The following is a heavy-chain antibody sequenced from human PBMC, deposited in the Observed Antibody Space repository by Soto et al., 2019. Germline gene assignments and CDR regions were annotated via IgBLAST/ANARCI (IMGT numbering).Heavy chain of an antibody. V-gene: IGHV4-59*01. D-gene: IGHD2-15*01. CDR1: GVSITSYK. J-gene: IGHJ4*02. CDR2: MYSSGSS. Sequence: SETLSLTCTVSGVSITSYKWSWIRQSPGKGLEWIAYMYSSGSSSYNPSLKSRVTISVDTSKNQYSLKVNSATAADTAVYYCAREWSAFDYWGQGSLVTVSS. CDR3: AREWSAFDY.